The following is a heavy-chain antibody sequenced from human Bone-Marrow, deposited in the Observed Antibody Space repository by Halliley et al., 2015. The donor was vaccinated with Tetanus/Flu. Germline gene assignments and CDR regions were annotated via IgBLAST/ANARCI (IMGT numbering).Heavy chain of an antibody. D-gene: IGHD3-10*01. CDR1: GGSISSNY. CDR3: ARSDYGSAVSLHD. Sequence: TLSLTCTVSGGSISSNYWTWIRQPPGKGLEWIGYISHSGNTNYKPSLKSRVTISIDTSKNQFSLKVSSVTAADTAVYYCARSDYGSAVSLHDWGQGTLVTVSS. J-gene: IGHJ4*02. V-gene: IGHV4-59*01. CDR2: ISHSGNT.